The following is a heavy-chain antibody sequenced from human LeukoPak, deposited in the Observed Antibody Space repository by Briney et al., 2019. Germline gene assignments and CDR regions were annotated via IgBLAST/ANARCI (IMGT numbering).Heavy chain of an antibody. J-gene: IGHJ4*02. V-gene: IGHV5-51*01. Sequence: GESLKISCKGSGYTFSSYWIGWVRQMTGKGLEWMGIIYPGDSDTRYSPSLQGQVTISVDTSIGTAYLQWSSLKASDTAIYYCARQNDFRLDYWGQGTLVTVSS. CDR3: ARQNDFRLDY. D-gene: IGHD3-3*01. CDR2: IYPGDSDT. CDR1: GYTFSSYW.